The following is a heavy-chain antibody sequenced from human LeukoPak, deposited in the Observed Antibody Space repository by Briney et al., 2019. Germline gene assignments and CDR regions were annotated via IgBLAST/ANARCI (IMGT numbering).Heavy chain of an antibody. CDR3: ATSVGTTGTT. V-gene: IGHV4-59*08. D-gene: IGHD1-1*01. Sequence: SETLSLTCTVSGGSISSYYWSWIWQPPGTGLGWIGYIYYTVTTKYNPSLTSRATISIDTSKHQFSLKLSSETAADTAVYYCATSVGTTGTTWGQGTLVIVSS. CDR2: IYYTVTT. J-gene: IGHJ4*02. CDR1: GGSISSYY.